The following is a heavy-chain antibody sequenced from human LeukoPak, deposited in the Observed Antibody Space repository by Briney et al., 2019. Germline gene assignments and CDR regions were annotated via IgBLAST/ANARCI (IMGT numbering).Heavy chain of an antibody. Sequence: GASVKVSCKASGYTFTSYYMHWVRQAPGQGLEWMGIINPSGGSTSYAQKFQGRVTMTRDTSTSTVYMELSSLRSEDTAVYYCAREMTTVTNPASRVDYWGQGTLVTVSS. CDR3: AREMTTVTNPASRVDY. J-gene: IGHJ4*02. CDR1: GYTFTSYY. CDR2: INPSGGST. D-gene: IGHD4-17*01. V-gene: IGHV1-46*01.